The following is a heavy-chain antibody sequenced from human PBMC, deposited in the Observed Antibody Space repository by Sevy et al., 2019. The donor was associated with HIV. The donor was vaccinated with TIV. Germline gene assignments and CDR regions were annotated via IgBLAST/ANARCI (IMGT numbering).Heavy chain of an antibody. V-gene: IGHV6-1*01. D-gene: IGHD2-15*01. J-gene: IGHJ5*02. Sequence: KQSQTISLTCDISGDSVSSNSAAWNWIRQSPSRGLEWLGRTYYRSKWCNDYAVSVKSRITINPDTSKNQLSLQLNSVTPEDTAVYYCARAVAATYSWFDPWGQGTLVTVSS. CDR1: GDSVSSNSAA. CDR2: TYYRSKWCN. CDR3: ARAVAATYSWFDP.